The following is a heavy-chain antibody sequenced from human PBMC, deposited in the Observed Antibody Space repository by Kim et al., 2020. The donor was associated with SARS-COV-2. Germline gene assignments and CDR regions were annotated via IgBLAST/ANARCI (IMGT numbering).Heavy chain of an antibody. J-gene: IGHJ4*02. Sequence: GGSLRLSCAASGFTFSNAWMSWVRQAPGKGLEWVGRIKSKTDGGTTDYAAPVKGRFTISRDDSKNTLYLQMNSLKTEDTAVYYCTTDAWGGGYDPIDYWGQGTLVTVSS. CDR3: TTDAWGGGYDPIDY. CDR2: IKSKTDGGTT. V-gene: IGHV3-15*01. D-gene: IGHD5-12*01. CDR1: GFTFSNAW.